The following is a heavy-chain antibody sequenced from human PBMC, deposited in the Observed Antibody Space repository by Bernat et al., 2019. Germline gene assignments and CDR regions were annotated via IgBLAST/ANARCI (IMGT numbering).Heavy chain of an antibody. CDR3: AREYSSSRNAYYYGMDV. Sequence: VQLVESGGGVVQPGRSLRVSCVASGITFNSFAMHWVRQAPGKGLVWVSRINSDGSSTSYADSVKGRFTISRDNAKNTLYLQMNSLRAEDTAVYYCAREYSSSRNAYYYGMDVWGQGTTVTVSS. CDR2: INSDGSST. CDR1: GITFNSFA. J-gene: IGHJ6*02. V-gene: IGHV3-74*01. D-gene: IGHD6-6*01.